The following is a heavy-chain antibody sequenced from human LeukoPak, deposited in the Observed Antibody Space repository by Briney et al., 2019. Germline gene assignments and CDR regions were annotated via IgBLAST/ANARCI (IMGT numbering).Heavy chain of an antibody. CDR2: AYNGNT. Sequence: AYNGNTNYAQKLQGRVTMTTDTSTSTAYMELRSLRSDDTAVYYCARDQGHYDFWSGYGIDYWGQGTLVTVSS. CDR3: ARDQGHYDFWSGYGIDY. J-gene: IGHJ4*02. V-gene: IGHV1-18*01. D-gene: IGHD3-3*01.